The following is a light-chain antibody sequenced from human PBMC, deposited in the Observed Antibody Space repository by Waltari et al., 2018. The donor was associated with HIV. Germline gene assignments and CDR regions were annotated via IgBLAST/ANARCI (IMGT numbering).Light chain of an antibody. Sequence: DIQMTQSPSSLSASVGDRVTITCRASQSVFNYLNWYQQKPGIAPKLLIYAASRLQSGVPSRCSGSGSGTDFTLTISRLQPEDVAIYYCQQNYSSWTFGQGTKVEIK. CDR1: QSVFNY. CDR3: QQNYSSWT. CDR2: AAS. J-gene: IGKJ1*01. V-gene: IGKV1-39*01.